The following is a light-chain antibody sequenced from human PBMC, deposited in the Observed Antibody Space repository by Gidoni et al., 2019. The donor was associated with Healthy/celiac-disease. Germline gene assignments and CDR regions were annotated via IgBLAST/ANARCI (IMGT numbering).Light chain of an antibody. Sequence: DIQMTQSPATLSASVGDRVTITCRASQSISSWLAWYQQKPGKAPKLLIYKASSLESGVPSRFSGSGSGTEFTLTISSLQPDEFATYYCQQYNSYSPVWAVSFGQGTKLEIK. CDR1: QSISSW. J-gene: IGKJ2*03. CDR2: KAS. V-gene: IGKV1-5*03. CDR3: QQYNSYSPVWAVS.